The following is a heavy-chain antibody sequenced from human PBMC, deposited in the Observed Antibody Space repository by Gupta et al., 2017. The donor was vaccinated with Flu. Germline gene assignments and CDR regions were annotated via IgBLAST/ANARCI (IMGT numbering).Heavy chain of an antibody. D-gene: IGHD1-1*01. CDR1: GYTFTRYY. V-gene: IGHV1-46*01. CDR3: ARLAGGSPPVEFDS. J-gene: IGHJ4*02. Sequence: QVQLVQSGAEVKKPGASMNLSCKASGYTFTRYYLHCVRQAPGQGLEWMGVINPRDGTTTYAQIFQGRVTMTRDTSTSTVYMQLSSLTSGDTAVYYCARLAGGSPPVEFDSWGQGSLVTVSS. CDR2: INPRDGTT.